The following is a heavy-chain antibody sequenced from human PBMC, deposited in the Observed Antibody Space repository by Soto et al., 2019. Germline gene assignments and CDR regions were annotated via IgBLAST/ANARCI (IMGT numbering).Heavy chain of an antibody. CDR3: ARWVSRTTYNLFDP. Sequence: QVQLQESGPGLVKPSETLSLTCTVSGGSISSYYWSWIRQPAGKGLEWIGRIYTSGSTNYNPSLKSRVPMSGDTSKDQFSLKLSPVTAAAPAVYYCARWVSRTTYNLFDPWGQGTLVTVSS. CDR2: IYTSGST. J-gene: IGHJ5*02. D-gene: IGHD2-8*01. CDR1: GGSISSYY. V-gene: IGHV4-4*07.